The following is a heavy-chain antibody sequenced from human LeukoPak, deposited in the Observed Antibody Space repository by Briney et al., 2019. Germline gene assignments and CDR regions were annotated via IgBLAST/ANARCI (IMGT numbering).Heavy chain of an antibody. D-gene: IGHD1-26*01. CDR2: ISGSGGST. Sequence: GGSLRLSCAASGFTFSSYAMSWVRQAPGKGLEWVSAISGSGGSTYYADSVKGRFTISRDNSKNTLYLQMNSLRAEDTAVYYCAKAGWRGVVGANAFDIWGQGTMVTVSS. CDR1: GFTFSSYA. J-gene: IGHJ3*02. CDR3: AKAGWRGVVGANAFDI. V-gene: IGHV3-23*01.